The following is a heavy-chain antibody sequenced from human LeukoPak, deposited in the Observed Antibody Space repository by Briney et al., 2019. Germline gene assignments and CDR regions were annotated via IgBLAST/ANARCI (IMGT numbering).Heavy chain of an antibody. Sequence: GGSLRLSCAASEFTFSDYAMSWVRQAPGKGLEWVSTISGSAGSTYYADSVKGRFTISRDNSKNTLYLQMNSLRAEDTAVYYCAKSQRGYDSGTSYWGQGTLVTVSS. CDR1: EFTFSDYA. D-gene: IGHD3-10*01. V-gene: IGHV3-23*01. CDR3: AKSQRGYDSGTSY. CDR2: ISGSAGST. J-gene: IGHJ4*02.